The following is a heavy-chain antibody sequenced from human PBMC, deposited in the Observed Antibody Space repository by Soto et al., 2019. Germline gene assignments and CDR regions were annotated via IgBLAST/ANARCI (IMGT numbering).Heavy chain of an antibody. CDR1: SFIFSSYG. V-gene: IGHV3-21*01. Sequence: GGSLRLSCAGSSFIFSSYGMNWVRQAPGKGLEWVSSISTSSSYIFYADSLKGRFTISRDNAKNSLYLQMNSLRAEDTAVYYCAREERDCTNGICPFAYWGQGTLVTVSS. J-gene: IGHJ4*02. CDR3: AREERDCTNGICPFAY. D-gene: IGHD2-8*01. CDR2: ISTSSSYI.